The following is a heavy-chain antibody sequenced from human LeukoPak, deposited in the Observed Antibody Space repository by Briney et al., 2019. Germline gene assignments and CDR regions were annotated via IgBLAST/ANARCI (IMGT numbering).Heavy chain of an antibody. CDR3: ATRRDDSSGYYYAY. D-gene: IGHD3-22*01. CDR2: INPNSGGT. CDR1: GYTFSGHY. V-gene: IGHV1-2*02. J-gene: IGHJ4*02. Sequence: ASVEVSCKASGYTFSGHYMHWVRQAPGQGLEWMGWINPNSGGTNYAQKFQGRVTMTRDTSISTAYMELSKLRSDDTAVYYCATRRDDSSGYYYAYWGQGTLVTVSS.